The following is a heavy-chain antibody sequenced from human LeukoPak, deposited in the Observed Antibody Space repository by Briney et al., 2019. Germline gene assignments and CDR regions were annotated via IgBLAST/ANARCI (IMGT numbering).Heavy chain of an antibody. Sequence: PSETLSLTCTVSGGSISSYYWSWIRQPPGKGLEWIGYIYYSGSTNYNPSLKSRVTISVDTSKNQFSLKLSSVTAADTAVYYCARVRSSLYFDYWGQGTLVTVSS. CDR3: ARVRSSLYFDY. CDR2: IYYSGST. V-gene: IGHV4-59*01. CDR1: GGSISSYY. D-gene: IGHD6-13*01. J-gene: IGHJ4*02.